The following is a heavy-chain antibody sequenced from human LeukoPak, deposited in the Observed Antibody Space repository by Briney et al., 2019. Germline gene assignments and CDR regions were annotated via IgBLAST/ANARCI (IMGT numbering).Heavy chain of an antibody. D-gene: IGHD5-18*01. CDR3: ARGGYSLGYGDY. Sequence: GGSLRLSCAASGFTFSSYWMTWVRQAPGKGLEWVANINQDGSAKYYVDSVKGRFTISRENAKNSLYLQMNSLRAEDTSVYYCARGGYSLGYGDYWGQGTLVTVSS. CDR1: GFTFSSYW. J-gene: IGHJ4*02. V-gene: IGHV3-7*01. CDR2: INQDGSAK.